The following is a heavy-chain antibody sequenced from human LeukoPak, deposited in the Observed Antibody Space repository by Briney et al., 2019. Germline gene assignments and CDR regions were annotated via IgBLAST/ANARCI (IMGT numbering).Heavy chain of an antibody. J-gene: IGHJ3*02. Sequence: PSETLSLTCAVYGGSFSGYYWNWIRQPPGKGLEWIGEINHSGSTNYNPSLKSRVTISVDTSKNQFSLKLSSVTAADTAVYYCANPTTETTTAFDTWGQGKMVTVSS. V-gene: IGHV4-34*01. CDR2: INHSGST. CDR3: ANPTTETTTAFDT. D-gene: IGHD4-11*01. CDR1: GGSFSGYY.